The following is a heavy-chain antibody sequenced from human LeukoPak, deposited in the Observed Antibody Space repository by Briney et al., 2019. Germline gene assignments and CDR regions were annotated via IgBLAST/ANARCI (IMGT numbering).Heavy chain of an antibody. Sequence: SGTLSLTCGVSGGSVTSTNWWTWVRQPPGKGLEWIGEVHLDGRTNYNPSLKSRLTMSVDLSENHISLKLTSVTAADTAVYYCAREGGFFRPLDYSGQGTLVTVSS. CDR3: AREGGFFRPLDY. D-gene: IGHD3-3*01. CDR2: VHLDGRT. CDR1: GGSVTSTNW. V-gene: IGHV4-4*02. J-gene: IGHJ4*02.